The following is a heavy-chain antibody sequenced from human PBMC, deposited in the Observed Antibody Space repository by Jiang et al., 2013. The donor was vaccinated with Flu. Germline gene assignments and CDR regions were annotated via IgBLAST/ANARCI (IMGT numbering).Heavy chain of an antibody. Sequence: SQTLSLTCAISGDSVSSQIAAWNWIRQSPSRGLEWLGRTYYRSKWFNDYAVSLKSRLTINLDTSRNQFSLQLNSVTPEDTSVYYCARDQGGLEYWGQGILVTVSS. CDR2: TYYRSKWFN. J-gene: IGHJ4*02. V-gene: IGHV6-1*01. D-gene: IGHD3-16*01. CDR3: ARDQGGLEY. CDR1: GDSVSSQIAA.